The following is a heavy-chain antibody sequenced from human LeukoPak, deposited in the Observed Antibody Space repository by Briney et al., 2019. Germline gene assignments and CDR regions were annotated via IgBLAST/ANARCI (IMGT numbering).Heavy chain of an antibody. CDR1: GFTFSSYS. D-gene: IGHD3-3*01. CDR2: ISSSSSYI. J-gene: IGHJ6*02. CDR3: ARPLRFLEWLHPYYYYYGMDV. Sequence: PGGSLRLSCAASGFTFSSYSMNWVRQAPGKGLEWVSSISSSSSYIYYADSVKGRFTISRDNAKNSLYLQMNSLRAEDTAVYYCARPLRFLEWLHPYYYYYGMDVWGQGTTVTVSS. V-gene: IGHV3-21*01.